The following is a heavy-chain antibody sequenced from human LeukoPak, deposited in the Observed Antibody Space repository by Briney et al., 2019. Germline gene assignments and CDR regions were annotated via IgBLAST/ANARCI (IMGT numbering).Heavy chain of an antibody. J-gene: IGHJ4*02. CDR1: GYSISSGYY. Sequence: SETLSLTCTVSGYSISSGYYWGWIRQPPGKGLEGIGSIYHSGSTYYNPSLKSRVTISVDTSKNQFSLKLSSVTAADTAVYYCARDKGWSPIDYWGQGTLVTVSS. CDR3: ARDKGWSPIDY. CDR2: IYHSGST. V-gene: IGHV4-38-2*02.